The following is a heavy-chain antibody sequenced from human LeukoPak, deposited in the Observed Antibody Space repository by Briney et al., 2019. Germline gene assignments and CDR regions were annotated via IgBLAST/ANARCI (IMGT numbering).Heavy chain of an antibody. CDR1: GGTFSSYT. Sequence: SVKVSCKASGGTFSSYTINWVRQDPGQGLEWMGGIIPIFATANYAQKFQGRVTITADESTSTAYMELSSLRSEDTAVYYCARDYGDYLFDYWGQGTLVTVSS. J-gene: IGHJ4*02. V-gene: IGHV1-69*13. CDR3: ARDYGDYLFDY. CDR2: IIPIFATA. D-gene: IGHD4-17*01.